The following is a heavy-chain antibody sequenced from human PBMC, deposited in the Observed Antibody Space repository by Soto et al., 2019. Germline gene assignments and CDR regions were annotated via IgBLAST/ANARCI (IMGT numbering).Heavy chain of an antibody. CDR3: ARDLGYGLFDY. CDR2: IKSKTDGGTT. J-gene: IGHJ4*02. Sequence: GVSLRLSCAASGFTFSNAWMNWVRQAPGKGLEWVGRIKSKTDGGTTDYAAPVKGRFTISRDDSKNTLYLQMNGLRDEDTAVYYCARDLGYGLFDYWGQGTLVTVSS. CDR1: GFTFSNAW. V-gene: IGHV3-15*07. D-gene: IGHD5-18*01.